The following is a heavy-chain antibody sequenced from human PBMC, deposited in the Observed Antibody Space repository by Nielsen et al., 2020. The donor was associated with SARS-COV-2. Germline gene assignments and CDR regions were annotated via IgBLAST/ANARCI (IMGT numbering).Heavy chain of an antibody. V-gene: IGHV4-34*01. CDR3: ARVPTIFGVVTKDGAFGI. CDR2: INHSGST. Sequence: SETLSLTCAVYGGSFSGYYWSWIRQPPGKGLEWIGEINHSGSTNYNPSLKSRVTISVDTSKNQFSLKLSSVTAADTAVYYCARVPTIFGVVTKDGAFGIWGQGTMVTVSS. CDR1: GGSFSGYY. J-gene: IGHJ3*02. D-gene: IGHD3-3*01.